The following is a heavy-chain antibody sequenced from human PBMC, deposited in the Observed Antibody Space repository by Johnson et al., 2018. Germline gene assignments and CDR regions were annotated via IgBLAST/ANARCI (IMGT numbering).Heavy chain of an antibody. CDR3: ARIYCTNGGCYTPLDAFDI. V-gene: IGHV3-7*01. Sequence: VQLVQSGGGLVQPGGSLRLSCAASGFTFSSYWMSWVRQAPGKGLEWVANIKQDGSEKYYVDSVKGRFTISRDNAKNSLYLQMNSLRAEVTAVYYCARIYCTNGGCYTPLDAFDIWGQGTMVTVSS. J-gene: IGHJ3*02. CDR1: GFTFSSYW. CDR2: IKQDGSEK. D-gene: IGHD2-8*01.